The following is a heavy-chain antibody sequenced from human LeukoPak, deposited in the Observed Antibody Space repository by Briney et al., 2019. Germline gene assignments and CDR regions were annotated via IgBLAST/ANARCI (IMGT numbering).Heavy chain of an antibody. CDR3: ATVGIPRREARATYYDILTGLEY. V-gene: IGHV1-8*01. J-gene: IGHJ4*02. CDR1: GYTFTSYD. CDR2: MNPNSGNT. Sequence: GASVKVSCKASGYTFTSYDINWVRQATGQGLEWMGWMNPNSGNTGYAQKFQGRVTMTRNTSISTAYMELSSLRSEDTAVYYCATVGIPRREARATYYDILTGLEYWGQGTLVTVSS. D-gene: IGHD3-9*01.